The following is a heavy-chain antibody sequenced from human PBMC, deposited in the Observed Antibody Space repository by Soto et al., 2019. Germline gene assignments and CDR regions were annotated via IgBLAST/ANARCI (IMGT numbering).Heavy chain of an antibody. J-gene: IGHJ4*02. Sequence: EVQLVESGGGLVQPGGSLKLSCAASGFTFSGSTIHWVRQTSGKGLEWVGRIPSKTNTYATAYAASAKGRFTISRDDSKNTAYLQMNSLKPEDTAVYYCTRQHLDVPVASAIDYWGQGTLVTVSS. V-gene: IGHV3-73*02. CDR3: TRQHLDVPVASAIDY. CDR1: GFTFSGST. CDR2: IPSKTNTYAT. D-gene: IGHD6-19*01.